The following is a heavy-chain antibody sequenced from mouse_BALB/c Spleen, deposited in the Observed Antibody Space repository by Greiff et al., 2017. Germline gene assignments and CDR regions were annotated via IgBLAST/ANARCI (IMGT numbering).Heavy chain of an antibody. V-gene: IGHV14-3*02. CDR1: GFNIKDTY. CDR2: IDPANGNT. J-gene: IGHJ1*01. CDR3: ARIAERYFDD. Sequence: EVQLLESGAELVKPGASVKLSCTASGFNIKDTYMHWVKQRPEQGLEWIGRIDPANGNTKYDPKFQGKATITADTSSNTAYLQLSSLTSEDTAVCYCARIAERYFDDWGAGTTVTVSS.